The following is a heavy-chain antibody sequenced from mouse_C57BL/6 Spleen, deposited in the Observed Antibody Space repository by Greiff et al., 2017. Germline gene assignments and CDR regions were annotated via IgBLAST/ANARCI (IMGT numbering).Heavy chain of an antibody. CDR2: IYPGSGST. V-gene: IGHV1-55*01. J-gene: IGHJ1*03. Sequence: QVQLQQSGAELVKPGASVKMSCKASGYTFTSYWITWVKQRPGQGLEWIGDIYPGSGSTNYNEKFKSKATLTVDTSSSTAYMHLSSLTSEDSAVYYCASSYYYGSRGYFDVWGTGTPVTVSS. CDR1: GYTFTSYW. D-gene: IGHD1-1*01. CDR3: ASSYYYGSRGYFDV.